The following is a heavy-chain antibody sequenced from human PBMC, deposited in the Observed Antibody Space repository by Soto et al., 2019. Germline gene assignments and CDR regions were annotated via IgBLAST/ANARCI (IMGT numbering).Heavy chain of an antibody. D-gene: IGHD3-9*01. CDR3: ARDTIPADYYDILTGFGSPDV. CDR1: GYTFTSYA. J-gene: IGHJ6*02. Sequence: SVKVSCKASGYTFTSYAMHWVRQAPGQRLEWMGWINAGNGNTKYSQKFQGRVTITRDTSASTAYMELSSLRSEDTAVYYCARDTIPADYYDILTGFGSPDVWGQGTTVTVSS. V-gene: IGHV1-3*01. CDR2: INAGNGNT.